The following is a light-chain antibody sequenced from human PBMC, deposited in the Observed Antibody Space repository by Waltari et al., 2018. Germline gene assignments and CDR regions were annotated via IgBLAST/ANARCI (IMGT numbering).Light chain of an antibody. Sequence: DIQMTQSPSSLSASVGDRFTITCRASQNIDNYLNWYQQKEGKAPRLLMYSASSLQSGVPSRFRGSGSETEFTLTITSLQPEDSATYFCEQCYKSPATFGQGTRVQIK. CDR1: QNIDNY. V-gene: IGKV1-39*01. CDR3: EQCYKSPAT. CDR2: SAS. J-gene: IGKJ1*01.